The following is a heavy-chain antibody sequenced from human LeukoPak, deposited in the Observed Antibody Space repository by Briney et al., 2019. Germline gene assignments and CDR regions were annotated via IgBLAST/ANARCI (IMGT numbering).Heavy chain of an antibody. CDR3: AKDYYGSGSLFDY. D-gene: IGHD3-10*01. J-gene: IGHJ4*02. CDR2: IKQDGSEK. CDR1: GFTFTSYW. Sequence: GGSLRLSCAASGFTFTSYWMSWVRQAPGKGLEWVANIKQDGSEKNYVDSVKGRFTISRDNAKNSPYLQMNSLRAEDTAVYYCAKDYYGSGSLFDYWGQGTLVTVSS. V-gene: IGHV3-7*01.